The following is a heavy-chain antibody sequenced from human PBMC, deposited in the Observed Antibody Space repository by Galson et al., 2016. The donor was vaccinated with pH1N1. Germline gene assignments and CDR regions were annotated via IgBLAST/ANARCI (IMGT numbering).Heavy chain of an antibody. CDR3: AREGRSDYGDYDGNYYGMDV. J-gene: IGHJ6*02. V-gene: IGHV3-23*01. D-gene: IGHD4-17*01. CDR2: ITFTGGST. Sequence: SLRLSCAASGFTFRNYGMSWVRQAPGKGLEWVSAITFTGGSTYYADDVKGRFTISRDTSKNTLYLQMNSLRAEDTAVYYCAREGRSDYGDYDGNYYGMDVWGQGTTVTVSS. CDR1: GFTFRNYG.